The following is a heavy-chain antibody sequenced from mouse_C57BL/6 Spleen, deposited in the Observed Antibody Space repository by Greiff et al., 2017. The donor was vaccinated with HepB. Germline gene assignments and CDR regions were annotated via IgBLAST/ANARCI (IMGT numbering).Heavy chain of an antibody. CDR2: IWSDGST. CDR3: ARSYYGSSWDAMDY. V-gene: IGHV2-6*03. Sequence: VKLMESGPGLVAPSQSLSITCTVSGFSLTSYGVHWVRQPPGKGLEWLVVIWSDGSTTYNSAPKSRLSISKDNSKSQVFLKMNSLQTDDTAMYYCARSYYGSSWDAMDYWGQGTSVTVSS. CDR1: GFSLTSYG. J-gene: IGHJ4*01. D-gene: IGHD1-1*01.